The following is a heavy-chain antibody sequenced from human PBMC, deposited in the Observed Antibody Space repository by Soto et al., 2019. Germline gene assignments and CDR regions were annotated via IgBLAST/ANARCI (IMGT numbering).Heavy chain of an antibody. Sequence: QVQLVESGGGVVQPGRSLRLSCAATGFTFSSYGMHWVRQAPGKGLEGVAVISYDGSNKYYADSVKGRLTISRDNSKNTLYLQMNSLRVEDTAVYYCAKGFGKLPLDHWGQGTLVTVSS. D-gene: IGHD3-10*01. CDR1: GFTFSSYG. CDR3: AKGFGKLPLDH. CDR2: ISYDGSNK. J-gene: IGHJ4*02. V-gene: IGHV3-30*18.